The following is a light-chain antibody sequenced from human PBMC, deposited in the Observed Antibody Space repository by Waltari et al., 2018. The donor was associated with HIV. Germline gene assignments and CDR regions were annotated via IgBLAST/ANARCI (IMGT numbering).Light chain of an antibody. CDR3: QQYNSYST. V-gene: IGKV1-5*03. Sequence: DIQMTQSPSTLSASVGDRFTITCRASQSISRWLALYQQKPGKAPKLLIYKATSLESGVPSRFSGSGSGTEFTLSISSLQPDDFATYYCQQYNSYSTFGKGTKLEIK. J-gene: IGKJ2*01. CDR1: QSISRW. CDR2: KAT.